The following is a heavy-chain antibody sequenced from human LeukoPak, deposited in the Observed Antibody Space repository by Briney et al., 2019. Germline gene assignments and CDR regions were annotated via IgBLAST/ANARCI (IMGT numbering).Heavy chain of an antibody. J-gene: IGHJ6*03. Sequence: GASVKVSCKSSGGTFSNYAISWVRQAPGQGLEWMGGIIPIFGTANYAQKLQGRVTMTTDTSTSTAYMELRSLRSDDTAVYYCARVDYDFWSGYLAGGYYYYYMDVWGKGTTVTVSS. V-gene: IGHV1-69*05. CDR2: IIPIFGTA. CDR1: GGTFSNYA. D-gene: IGHD3-3*01. CDR3: ARVDYDFWSGYLAGGYYYYYMDV.